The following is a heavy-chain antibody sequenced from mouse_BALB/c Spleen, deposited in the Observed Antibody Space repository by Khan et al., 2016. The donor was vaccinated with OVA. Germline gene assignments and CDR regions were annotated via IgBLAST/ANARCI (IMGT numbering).Heavy chain of an antibody. J-gene: IGHJ3*01. CDR1: GYTFTDYN. D-gene: IGHD1-1*01. CDR3: ARGVYGSRGAWFAY. CDR2: INPNNGHT. V-gene: IGHV1-18*01. Sequence: VQLQQSGPELVKPGTSEKISCKASGYTFTDYNMDWGKQSHGKSLEWIGDINPNNGHTSYNQKFKGKATLTVDKSSSTAYMELRSLTTEDTAVYYCARGVYGSRGAWFAYCGQATLVTVSA.